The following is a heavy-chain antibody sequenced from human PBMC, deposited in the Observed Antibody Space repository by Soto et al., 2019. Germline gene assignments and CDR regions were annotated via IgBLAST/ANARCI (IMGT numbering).Heavy chain of an antibody. CDR3: ATPLTYDSSALDI. CDR2: IYYSGST. V-gene: IGHV4-59*12. J-gene: IGHJ3*02. D-gene: IGHD3-22*01. Sequence: SETLSLTCTVSGGSISSYYWSWIRQPPGKGLEWIGYIYYSGSTNYNPSLKSRVTISVDTSKNQFSLKLSSVTAADTAVYYCATPLTYDSSALDIWGQGTMVTVSS. CDR1: GGSISSYY.